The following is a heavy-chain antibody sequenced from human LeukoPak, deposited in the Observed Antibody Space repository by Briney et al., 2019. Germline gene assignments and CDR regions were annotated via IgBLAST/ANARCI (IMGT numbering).Heavy chain of an antibody. CDR3: ARGGMDRDSSDFFDY. V-gene: IGHV4-61*01. CDR1: GGSVRSGSYY. D-gene: IGHD2-15*01. CDR2: IYYSGST. Sequence: PSETLSLTCTVSGGSVRSGSYYWSWIRQPPGKGLEWIGYIYYSGSTDYNPSLESRVTISVDTSKNQFSLKLSSVSAADTAVYYCARGGMDRDSSDFFDYWGQGTLVTVSS. J-gene: IGHJ4*02.